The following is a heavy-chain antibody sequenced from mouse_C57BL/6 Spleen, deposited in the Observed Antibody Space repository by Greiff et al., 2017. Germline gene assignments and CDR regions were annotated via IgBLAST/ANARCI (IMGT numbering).Heavy chain of an antibody. CDR2: IYPGRGST. CDR3: AYEFYYAMDY. D-gene: IGHD1-1*01. J-gene: IGHJ4*01. Sequence: QVQLQQPGAELVKPGASVKMSCKASGYTFTSYWITWVKQRPGQGLEWIGDIYPGRGSTNYNEKFKSKATLTVDTSSGTAYMQLSSLTSEDSAVYYWAYEFYYAMDYWSQGTSVTVSS. CDR1: GYTFTSYW. V-gene: IGHV1-55*01.